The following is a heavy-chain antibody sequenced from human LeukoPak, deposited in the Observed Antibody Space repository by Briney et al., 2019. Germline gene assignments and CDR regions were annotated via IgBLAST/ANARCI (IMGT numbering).Heavy chain of an antibody. D-gene: IGHD4-17*01. V-gene: IGHV4-61*08. CDR3: ARRDDYGDLNWFDP. J-gene: IGHJ5*02. CDR2: IYYSGST. Sequence: SQTLSLTCTVSGGSISSDGYYWSWIRQPPGKGLEWIGYIYYSGSTNYNPSLKSRVTISVDTSKNQFSLKLSSVTAADTAVYYRARRDDYGDLNWFDPWGQGTLVTVSS. CDR1: GGSISSDGYY.